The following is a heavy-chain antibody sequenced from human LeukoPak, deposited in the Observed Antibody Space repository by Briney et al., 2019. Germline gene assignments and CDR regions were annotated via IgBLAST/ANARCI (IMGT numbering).Heavy chain of an antibody. J-gene: IGHJ5*02. Sequence: GESLKISCKGSGSSFTSYWIGWVRQMPGKGPEWMGIIYPGDSDTRYSPSFQGQVTISADKSISTAYLQWSSLKASDTAMYYCARSEVVVAATPFFQAWFDPWGQGTLVTVSS. D-gene: IGHD2-15*01. CDR3: ARSEVVVAATPFFQAWFDP. V-gene: IGHV5-51*01. CDR1: GSSFTSYW. CDR2: IYPGDSDT.